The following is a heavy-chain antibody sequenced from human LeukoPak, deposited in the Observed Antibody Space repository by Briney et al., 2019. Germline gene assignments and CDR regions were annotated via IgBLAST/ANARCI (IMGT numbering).Heavy chain of an antibody. Sequence: SETLSLTCSVSGVSIHSNTYHWAWIRPPPGKGLEVIGCIYYNEDTFPNPSLKSRLTISVHTSATLFSLWVTSVPAADTATYFRARRLAVGNDGFDVWGEGTVVTVSS. CDR2: IYYNEDT. D-gene: IGHD2-21*01. V-gene: IGHV4-39*02. CDR1: GVSIHSNTYH. CDR3: ARRLAVGNDGFDV. J-gene: IGHJ3*01.